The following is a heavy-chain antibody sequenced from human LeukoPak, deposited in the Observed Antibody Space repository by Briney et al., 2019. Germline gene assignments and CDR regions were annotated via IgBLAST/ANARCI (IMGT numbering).Heavy chain of an antibody. CDR1: GFTFRSHA. Sequence: PGGSLRLSCVGSGFTFRSHAMSWVRQAPEKGLEFVSGIYENGGTTYYADSVKGRFTISRDNSKNTVYLQMNRLRVEDTALYYCARSLDYWGQGTLVTVSS. CDR3: ARSLDY. V-gene: IGHV3-23*01. CDR2: IYENGGTT. J-gene: IGHJ4*02.